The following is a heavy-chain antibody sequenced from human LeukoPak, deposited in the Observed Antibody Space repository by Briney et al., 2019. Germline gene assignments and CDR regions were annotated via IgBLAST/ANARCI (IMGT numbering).Heavy chain of an antibody. CDR1: GYTFTSYY. Sequence: ASVKVSCKASGYTFTSYYMHWVRQAPGQGLEWMGIINPSGGSTSYAQKFQGRVTMTRDTSMSTVYMELSSLRSEDTAVYYCARAQSVTMIVGGWFDPWGQGTLVTVSS. CDR3: ARAQSVTMIVGGWFDP. CDR2: INPSGGST. D-gene: IGHD3-22*01. J-gene: IGHJ5*02. V-gene: IGHV1-46*01.